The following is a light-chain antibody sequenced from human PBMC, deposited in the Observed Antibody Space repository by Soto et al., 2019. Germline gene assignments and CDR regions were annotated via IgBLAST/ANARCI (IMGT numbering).Light chain of an antibody. CDR3: QQYGSSPRT. CDR2: GAS. V-gene: IGKV3-20*01. CDR1: QSVTSSQ. J-gene: IGKJ1*01. Sequence: ESGLSQKPGSLSLGERVRVTVSCMASQSVTSSQLAWYQQKPGQAPKLLMYGASSRATGVPDKFSGSGSGTDSPLTISRLEPEDFALYYCQQYGSSPRTFGQGTKVDIK.